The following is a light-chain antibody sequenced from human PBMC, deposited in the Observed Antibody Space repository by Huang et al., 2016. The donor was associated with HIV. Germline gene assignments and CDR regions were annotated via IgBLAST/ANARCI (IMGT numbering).Light chain of an antibody. CDR3: QQYGICPPKLT. V-gene: IGKV3-20*01. CDR1: QSVDTSY. J-gene: IGKJ4*01. CDR2: AAS. Sequence: EIVLTQSPGTLSLSPGERATLSCRASQSVDTSYLAWYQQKPGQAPRLLIYAASSRATDIPDRFSGSGSGTDFTLTISRLEPEDFAVYYCQQYGICPPKLTFGGGTRVEMK.